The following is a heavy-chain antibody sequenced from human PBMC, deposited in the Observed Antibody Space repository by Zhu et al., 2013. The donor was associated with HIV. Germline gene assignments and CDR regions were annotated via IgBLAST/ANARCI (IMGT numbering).Heavy chain of an antibody. D-gene: IGHD1-26*01. CDR3: AKDYLASSRI. CDR2: ISGSGNT. Sequence: VQLLESGGGLVQPGGSLRLSCAASGFTFSSNAMTWVRQSPGKGLEWVSAISGSGNTFYADSVKGRFTISKDNSKNTLYLQVNSLRAEDTAVYYCAKDYLASSRIWGQGTLVIVSS. V-gene: IGHV3-23*01. J-gene: IGHJ4*02. CDR1: GFTFSSNA.